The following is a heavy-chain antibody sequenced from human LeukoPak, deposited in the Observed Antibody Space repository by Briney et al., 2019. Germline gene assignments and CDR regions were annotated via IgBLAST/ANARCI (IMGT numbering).Heavy chain of an antibody. CDR1: GGSISSGGYY. CDR2: IYYSGST. J-gene: IGHJ4*02. D-gene: IGHD2-15*01. CDR3: ARAPKGPPRVGPFDY. V-gene: IGHV4-31*03. Sequence: SETLSLTCTVSGGSISSGGYYWSWIRQHPGKGLEWIGYIYYSGSTYYNPSLKSRVTISVDTSKNQFSLKLSSVTAADTAVYYCARAPKGPPRVGPFDYWGQGTLVTVSS.